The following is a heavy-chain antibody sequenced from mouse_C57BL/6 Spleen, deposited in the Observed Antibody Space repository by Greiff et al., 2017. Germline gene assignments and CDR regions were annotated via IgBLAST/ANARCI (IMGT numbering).Heavy chain of an antibody. CDR2: IYPGGGYT. CDR1: GYTFTNYW. V-gene: IGHV1-63*01. Sequence: QVQLQQPGAELVRPGTSVKMSCKASGYTFTNYWIGWAKQRPGHGLAWIGDIYPGGGYTTYNEKFKGKATLTSGKSSITAYMQFSSLTSENSAIYYCAYYSNYSYAMDYWGQGTSVTVSS. CDR3: AYYSNYSYAMDY. D-gene: IGHD2-5*01. J-gene: IGHJ4*01.